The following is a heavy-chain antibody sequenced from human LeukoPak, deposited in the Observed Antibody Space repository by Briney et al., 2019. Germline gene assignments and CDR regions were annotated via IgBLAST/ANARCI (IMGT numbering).Heavy chain of an antibody. Sequence: TSQTLSLTCTVSGGSISNGGYYWSWIRQHPGKGLEWIGYIYDSGTTYYNPALQSRVTISVDTSDNQFSLKLRSLTAADTAVYYCARGGDRRGFDYWGQGTLGTVSS. D-gene: IGHD1-14*01. V-gene: IGHV4-31*03. CDR3: ARGGDRRGFDY. CDR1: GGSISNGGYY. CDR2: IYDSGTT. J-gene: IGHJ4*02.